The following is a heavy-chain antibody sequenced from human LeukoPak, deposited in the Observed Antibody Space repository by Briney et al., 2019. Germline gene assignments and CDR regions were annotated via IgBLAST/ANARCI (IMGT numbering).Heavy chain of an antibody. D-gene: IGHD4-23*01. CDR3: ARDVTYHGGDWFDP. J-gene: IGHJ5*02. Sequence: PGGSLRLSCAASEFTFSSYSMSWVRQAPGKGLEWVSYISSTASSTYYADSVKGRFTISRDNAKNSLYLQMNSMRAEDTAVYYCARDVTYHGGDWFDPWGQGTLVTVSS. CDR1: EFTFSSYS. CDR2: ISSTASST. V-gene: IGHV3-48*04.